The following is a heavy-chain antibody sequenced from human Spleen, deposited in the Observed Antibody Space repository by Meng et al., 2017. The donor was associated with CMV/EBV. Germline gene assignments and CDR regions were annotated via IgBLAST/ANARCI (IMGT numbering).Heavy chain of an antibody. J-gene: IGHJ4*02. CDR2: IYYSGST. CDR1: VGSISSYY. V-gene: IGHV4-59*01. CDR3: ARETTYYDFWGGYLDY. D-gene: IGHD3-3*01. Sequence: SETLSLTCTVAVGSISSYYWSWIRQPPGKGMEWIGYIYYSGSTNYNPSLKSRVTISVDTSKNQFSLKLSPVTAADTAVYYFARETTYYDFWGGYLDYWGQGTLVTVSS.